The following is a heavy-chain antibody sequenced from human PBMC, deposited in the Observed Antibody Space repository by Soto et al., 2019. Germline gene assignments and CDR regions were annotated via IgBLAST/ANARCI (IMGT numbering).Heavy chain of an antibody. CDR1: GFTFSSYG. D-gene: IGHD1-26*01. Sequence: QVQLVESGGGVVQPGRSLRLSCAASGFTFSSYGMHWVRQAPGKGLEWVAVIWYDGSNKYYADSVQGRFTISRDNSKNKLYLQMGSLGAEDTAVYYCARDSGATTDSWGQGTLVTGSS. CDR3: ARDSGATTDS. CDR2: IWYDGSNK. J-gene: IGHJ4*02. V-gene: IGHV3-33*01.